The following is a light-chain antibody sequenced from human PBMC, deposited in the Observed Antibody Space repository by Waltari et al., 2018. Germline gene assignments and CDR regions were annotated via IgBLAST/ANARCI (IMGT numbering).Light chain of an antibody. CDR1: SSDVGNYNL. J-gene: IGLJ1*01. Sequence: QSALTQPASVSGSPGQSITISCTGTSSDVGNYNLVSWYQQHPGKAPKRMIYEVSQRPPGVSNRFSGSNSGNTASRTISGLQPEDETDYYCCSYAGHSTYVFGTGTKVTVL. CDR3: CSYAGHSTYV. V-gene: IGLV2-23*02. CDR2: EVS.